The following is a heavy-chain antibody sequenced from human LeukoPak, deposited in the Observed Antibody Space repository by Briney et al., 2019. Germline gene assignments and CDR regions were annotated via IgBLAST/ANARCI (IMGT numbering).Heavy chain of an antibody. V-gene: IGHV4-59*01. J-gene: IGHJ3*02. CDR2: VYYNGST. CDR3: ARGLNNRKSGRRFDVFEI. CDR1: GGSISTYY. D-gene: IGHD1-14*01. Sequence: SETLSLTCTVSGGSISTYYWSWIRQPPGKGLEWIGYVYYNGSTNYNPSLKSRVTVSADTSKHQFSLRLSSVTAADTGVYYCARGLNNRKSGRRFDVFEIWGQGTMVTVSS.